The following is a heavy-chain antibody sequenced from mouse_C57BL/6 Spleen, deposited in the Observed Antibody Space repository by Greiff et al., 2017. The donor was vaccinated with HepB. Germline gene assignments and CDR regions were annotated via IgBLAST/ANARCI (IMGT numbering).Heavy chain of an antibody. CDR3: ARFLITENAMDY. V-gene: IGHV1-76*01. CDR1: GYTFTDYY. Sequence: QVQLQQSGAELVRPGASVKLSCKASGYTFTDYYINWVKQRPGQGLEWIARIYPGSGNTYYNEKFKGKATLTAEKSSSTAYMQLSSLTSEDSAVYFCARFLITENAMDYWGQGTSVTVSS. D-gene: IGHD1-1*01. CDR2: IYPGSGNT. J-gene: IGHJ4*01.